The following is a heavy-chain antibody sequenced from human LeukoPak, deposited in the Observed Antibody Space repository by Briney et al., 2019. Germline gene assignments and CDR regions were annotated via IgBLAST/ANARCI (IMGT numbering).Heavy chain of an antibody. CDR3: ARGRRSSSWYSAVNYYYMDV. Sequence: GASVKVSCKASGYTFTGYYIHWVRQAPGQGLEWMGIINPSGGSTGYAQKFQGRVTMTRDTSTSTVYMELNSLRSEDTAVYYCARGRRSSSWYSAVNYYYMDVWGKGTTVTISS. D-gene: IGHD6-13*01. V-gene: IGHV1-46*01. J-gene: IGHJ6*03. CDR2: INPSGGST. CDR1: GYTFTGYY.